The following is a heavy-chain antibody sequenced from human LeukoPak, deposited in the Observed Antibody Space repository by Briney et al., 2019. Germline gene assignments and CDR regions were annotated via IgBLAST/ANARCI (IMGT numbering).Heavy chain of an antibody. CDR3: VKAHLKLARSSGYFDY. CDR2: ISSNGGST. D-gene: IGHD3-22*01. Sequence: AGGSLRLSCAASGFTFSNHAMNWVRQAPGKELEYVSAISSNGGSTYYADSVKGRFTISRDNSKNTLYLQMSSLRAEDTAVYYCVKAHLKLARSSGYFDYWGQGTLVTVSS. V-gene: IGHV3-64D*06. CDR1: GFTFSNHA. J-gene: IGHJ4*02.